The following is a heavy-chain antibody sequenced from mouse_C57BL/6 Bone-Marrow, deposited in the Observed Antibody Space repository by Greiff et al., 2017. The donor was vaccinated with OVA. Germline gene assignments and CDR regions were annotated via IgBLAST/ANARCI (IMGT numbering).Heavy chain of an antibody. V-gene: IGHV14-4*01. Sequence: EVQRVESGAELVRPGASVKLSCTASGFNIKDDYMHWVKQRPEQGLEWIGWIDPENGDTEYASKFQGKATITADTSSNTAYLQLSSLTSEDTAVYYCTMPDYFDYWGQGTTLTVSS. CDR3: TMPDYFDY. CDR2: IDPENGDT. CDR1: GFNIKDDY. J-gene: IGHJ2*01.